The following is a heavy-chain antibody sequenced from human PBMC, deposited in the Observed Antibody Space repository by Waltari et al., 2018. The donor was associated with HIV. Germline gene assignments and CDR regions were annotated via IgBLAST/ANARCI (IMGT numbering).Heavy chain of an antibody. CDR2: FYPNRGDT. CDR1: GYTFTDYY. J-gene: IGHJ3*02. V-gene: IGHV1-2*02. Sequence: QVQLVQSGAEVRKPGASVKVSCKTSGYTFTDYYIHWVRQAPGQGPERRGWFYPNRGDTHFAEKFQGRVTLTRDTSIRTAYVEVSNLRSDDTALYYCARQMTFYDALDIWGQGTMVSVSS. CDR3: ARQMTFYDALDI.